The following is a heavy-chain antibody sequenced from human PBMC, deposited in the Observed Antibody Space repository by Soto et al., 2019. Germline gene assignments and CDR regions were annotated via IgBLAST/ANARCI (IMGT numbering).Heavy chain of an antibody. V-gene: IGHV3-23*01. CDR3: AKGRVVVPAAIQRVYYYYYCIVV. CDR1: GFTFSSYA. D-gene: IGHD2-2*01. J-gene: IGHJ6*02. CDR2: ISGSGGST. Sequence: PGGSLRLSCAASGFTFSSYAMSWVRQAPGKGLEWVSAISGSGGSTYYADSVKGRFTISRDNSKNTLYLQMNSLRAEDTAVHYCAKGRVVVPAAIQRVYYYYYCIVVWDQETTVTVSS.